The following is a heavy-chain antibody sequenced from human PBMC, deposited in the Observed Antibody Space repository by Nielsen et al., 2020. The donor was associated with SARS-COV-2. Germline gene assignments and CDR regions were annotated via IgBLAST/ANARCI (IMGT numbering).Heavy chain of an antibody. Sequence: ASVKVSCKASGYTFTTYAINWVRQASGQGLEWMGWINTHTGNPTNAQGFTGRFVFSLDTSVSTAYLQISSLRAEDTAVYYCARDRGDGYNSGVDYWGQGTLVTVSS. CDR2: INTHTGNP. CDR1: GYTFTTYA. D-gene: IGHD5-24*01. J-gene: IGHJ4*02. CDR3: ARDRGDGYNSGVDY. V-gene: IGHV7-4-1*02.